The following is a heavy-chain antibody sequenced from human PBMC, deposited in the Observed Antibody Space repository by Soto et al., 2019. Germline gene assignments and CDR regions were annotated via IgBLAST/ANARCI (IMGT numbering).Heavy chain of an antibody. CDR3: ARYGQYRTDGFDI. CDR2: LSRGGGST. J-gene: IGHJ3*02. V-gene: IGHV3-23*01. Sequence: EAQLLESGGELIQPGGSLRLSCAASGFTYSSHGMSWVRQAPGKGLEWFAGLSRGGGSTYYADSVKGRFTISRDNSKNTLDLIMNSLRVEDTALYYCARYGQYRTDGFDIWGQGTMVTVSS. D-gene: IGHD3-10*01. CDR1: GFTYSSHG.